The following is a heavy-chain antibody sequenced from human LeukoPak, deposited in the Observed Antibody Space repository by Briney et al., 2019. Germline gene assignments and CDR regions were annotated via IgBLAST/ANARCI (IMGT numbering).Heavy chain of an antibody. CDR3: ASDSVGVGSCSRTSCLAALDV. Sequence: RPAQTLSLTCTVSGGSISSLSDYWSWIRQPAGKGLEWIGPIYTSGNTNYNPSLKSRVTISVDTSKNQFSLKVRSVPAADTPVYYSASDSVGVGSCSRTSCLAALDVWGQATMLTVSS. D-gene: IGHD2-2*01. J-gene: IGHJ3*01. V-gene: IGHV4-61*02. CDR2: IYTSGNT. CDR1: GGSISSLSDY.